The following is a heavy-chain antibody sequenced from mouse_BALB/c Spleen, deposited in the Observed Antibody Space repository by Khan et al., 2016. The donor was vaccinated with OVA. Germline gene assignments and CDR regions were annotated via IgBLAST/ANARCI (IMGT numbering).Heavy chain of an antibody. CDR1: GFTFSSYA. CDR2: ISSGGST. V-gene: IGHV5-6-5*01. Sequence: EVELVESGGGLVKPGGSLKLSCAASGFTFSSYAMSWVRQTPEKRLEWVASISSGGSTYYPDSVKGRLIISRDNARNILYLQMSSLRSEDTAMYYCARGYAMDYWGQGTSVTVSS. CDR3: ARGYAMDY. J-gene: IGHJ4*01.